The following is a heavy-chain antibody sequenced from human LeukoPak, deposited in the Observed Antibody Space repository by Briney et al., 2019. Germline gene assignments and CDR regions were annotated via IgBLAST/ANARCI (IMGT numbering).Heavy chain of an antibody. J-gene: IGHJ4*02. Sequence: GGSLRLSCAASGFTFSNHWMHWVRQAPGKGLMWVSRINRDGSRTDYADSVKGRFTISRDDAKNTLYLQVNSLRAEDTAVYFCARGGSDTAMAHDYWGQGTLVAVSS. V-gene: IGHV3-74*01. CDR2: INRDGSRT. CDR3: ARGGSDTAMAHDY. D-gene: IGHD5-18*01. CDR1: GFTFSNHW.